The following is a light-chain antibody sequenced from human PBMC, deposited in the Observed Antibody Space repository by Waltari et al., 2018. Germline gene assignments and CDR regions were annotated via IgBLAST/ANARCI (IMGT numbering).Light chain of an antibody. J-gene: IGKJ2*01. CDR1: QSISSY. CDR2: AAS. CDR3: QQTYSSPLYT. V-gene: IGKV1-39*01. Sequence: DIQMTPSPSSLSASVGDRVTITCRASQSISSYLHWYQQKPGKAPKLLIYAASSLQSGVPSRFSGSGSGPDFTLTISSLQPEDFATYYCQQTYSSPLYTFGQGTKLEIK.